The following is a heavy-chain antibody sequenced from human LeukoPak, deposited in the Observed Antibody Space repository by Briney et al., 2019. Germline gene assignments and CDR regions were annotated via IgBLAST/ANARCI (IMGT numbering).Heavy chain of an antibody. CDR3: ARGGDYVWGSYPSLFDY. CDR1: GGSISSGDYY. CDR2: IYYSGST. D-gene: IGHD3-16*02. V-gene: IGHV4-30-4*01. J-gene: IGHJ4*02. Sequence: SQTLSLTCTVSGGSISSGDYYWSWIRQPPGKGLEWIGYIYYSGSTYYNPSLKSRVTISVDTSKSQFSLKLSSVTAADTAVYYCARGGDYVWGSYPSLFDYWGQGTLVTVSS.